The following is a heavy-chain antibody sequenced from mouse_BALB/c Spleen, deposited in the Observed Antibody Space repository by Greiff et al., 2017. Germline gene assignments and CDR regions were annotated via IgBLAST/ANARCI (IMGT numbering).Heavy chain of an antibody. Sequence: EVKLQESGGGLVQPGGSLKLSCAASGFDFSRYWMSWVRQAPGKGLEWIGEINPDSSTINYTPSLEDKFIISRDNAKNTLYLQMSKVRSEDTALYYCARPYYYGRTSWFAYWGQGTLVTVSA. V-gene: IGHV4-1*02. CDR3: ARPYYYGRTSWFAY. CDR2: INPDSSTI. D-gene: IGHD1-1*01. CDR1: GFDFSRYW. J-gene: IGHJ3*01.